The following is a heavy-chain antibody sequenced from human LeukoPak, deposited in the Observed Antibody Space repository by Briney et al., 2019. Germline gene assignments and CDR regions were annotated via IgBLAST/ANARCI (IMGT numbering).Heavy chain of an antibody. CDR3: TRALGHSVLAFDV. CDR2: IKEDGREK. J-gene: IGHJ3*01. V-gene: IGHV3-7*03. D-gene: IGHD3-16*01. CDR1: GFTFSSYS. Sequence: GGSLRLSCAASGFTFSSYSMNWVRQAPGKGLEWVASIKEDGREKLYVESLEGRLTIARDNAKESLHLQMRNLRVEDTAVYYCTRALGHSVLAFDVWGQGTVVIVS.